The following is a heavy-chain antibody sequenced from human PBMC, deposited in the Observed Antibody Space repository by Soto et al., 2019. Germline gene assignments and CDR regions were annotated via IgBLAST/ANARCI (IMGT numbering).Heavy chain of an antibody. Sequence: EVQLVESGGGLVQPGGSLRLSCAASGFTFSSYWMTWVRQDPGKGLEWVANIKQDESKRYYVDSVEGRFTISRDNAKNSLFLQMNSLRAEDTAVYYRARDSSPSYSSRWYDAFDLWGQGTMVTVSS. J-gene: IGHJ3*01. CDR2: IKQDESKR. CDR1: GFTFSSYW. V-gene: IGHV3-7*05. CDR3: ARDSSPSYSSRWYDAFDL. D-gene: IGHD6-13*01.